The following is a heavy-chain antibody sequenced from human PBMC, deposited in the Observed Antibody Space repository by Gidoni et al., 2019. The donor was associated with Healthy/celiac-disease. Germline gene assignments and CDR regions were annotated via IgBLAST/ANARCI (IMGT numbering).Heavy chain of an antibody. CDR1: GGTFSSYA. CDR3: ARVSWSIAAAGTDY. CDR2: IIPILGIA. Sequence: QVQLVQSGAEVKKPGSSVKVSCKASGGTFSSYAISWVRQSPGQGLEWMGRIIPILGIANYAQKFQGRVTITADKSTSTAYMELSSLRSEDTAVYYCARVSWSIAAAGTDYWGQGTLVTVSS. D-gene: IGHD6-13*01. J-gene: IGHJ4*02. V-gene: IGHV1-69*04.